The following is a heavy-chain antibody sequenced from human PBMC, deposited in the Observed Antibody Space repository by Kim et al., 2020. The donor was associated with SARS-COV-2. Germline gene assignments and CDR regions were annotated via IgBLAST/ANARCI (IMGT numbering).Heavy chain of an antibody. V-gene: IGHV3-74*01. Sequence: GGSLRLSCAASGFTFSRYWMHWVRQTPEKGLVWVSRISTAGTTTTYADSVKGRFTISRDDAKNTLYLQMSSLRAEDTAIYYCVRSDYYDNSGYYYGQWGQGTLVIVSP. J-gene: IGHJ4*02. CDR1: GFTFSRYW. D-gene: IGHD3-22*01. CDR3: VRSDYYDNSGYYYGQ. CDR2: ISTAGTTT.